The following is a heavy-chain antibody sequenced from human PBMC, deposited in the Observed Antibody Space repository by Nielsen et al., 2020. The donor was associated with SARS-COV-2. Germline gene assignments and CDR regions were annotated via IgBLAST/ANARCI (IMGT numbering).Heavy chain of an antibody. D-gene: IGHD6-13*01. CDR1: GYSFTSYW. CDR2: IDPSDSYS. Sequence: GESLKISCKGSGYSFTSYWITWVRQMPGKGLEWMGRIDPSDSYSNYSPSFQGQVTISADKSISTAYLQWNSLKASDTAMYYCARRDSSSWWVDYWGQGTLVTVSS. V-gene: IGHV5-10-1*04. J-gene: IGHJ4*02. CDR3: ARRDSSSWWVDY.